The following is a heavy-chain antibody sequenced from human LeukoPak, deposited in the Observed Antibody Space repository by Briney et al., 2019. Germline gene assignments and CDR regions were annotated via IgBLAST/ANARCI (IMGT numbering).Heavy chain of an antibody. V-gene: IGHV4-30-2*01. Sequence: PSETLSLTCAVSGGSISSGGYSWSWIRQPPGKGLEWIGYIYHSGSTYYNPSLKSRVTISVDRSKNQFSLKLSSMTAADTAVYYCARVGGDTLEFDYWGQGTLVTVSS. CDR1: GGSISSGGYS. CDR3: ARVGGDTLEFDY. J-gene: IGHJ4*02. CDR2: IYHSGST. D-gene: IGHD2-21*02.